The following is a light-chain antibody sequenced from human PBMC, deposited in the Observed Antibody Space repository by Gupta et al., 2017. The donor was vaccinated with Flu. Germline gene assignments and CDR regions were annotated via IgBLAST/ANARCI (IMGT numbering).Light chain of an antibody. CDR1: SSDVGTYSY. Sequence: QSITISCSGTSSDVGTYSYVSWYQQPPGTAPKVMIYEVNNRPSGVSNRFSGSKSGTTASLTISGLQAEDEAEYFCASYTGNNLVFGGGTKVTVL. J-gene: IGLJ2*01. CDR2: EVN. V-gene: IGLV2-14*01. CDR3: ASYTGNNLV.